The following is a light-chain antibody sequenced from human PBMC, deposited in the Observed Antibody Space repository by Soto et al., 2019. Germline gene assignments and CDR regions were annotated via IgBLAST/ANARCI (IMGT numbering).Light chain of an antibody. CDR3: RQRSNGLT. J-gene: IGKJ4*01. CDR1: QSVSSF. Sequence: EIVLTQSPATLSLSPGERATLSCRASQSVSSFLAWYQQKPGQAPRLLIYDASNRATGTPARFSGSGSGTDFTLTISSLEPEDFAVYYCRQRSNGLTFGGGTKVEIK. CDR2: DAS. V-gene: IGKV3-11*01.